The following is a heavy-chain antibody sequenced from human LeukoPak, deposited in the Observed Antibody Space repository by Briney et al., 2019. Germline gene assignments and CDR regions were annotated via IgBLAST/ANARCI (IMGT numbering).Heavy chain of an antibody. J-gene: IGHJ6*04. CDR1: GFTFSDHY. CDR2: ISHTGTTI. V-gene: IGHV3-11*04. D-gene: IGHD3-10*02. CDR3: AELGITMIGGV. Sequence: GGSLRLSCAASGFTFSDHYMTWIRQGPGKGLEWVSYISHTGTTIYYADSVKGRFTLSRDNARNSLYLQMNSLRAEDTAVYYCAELGITMIGGVWGKGTTVTISS.